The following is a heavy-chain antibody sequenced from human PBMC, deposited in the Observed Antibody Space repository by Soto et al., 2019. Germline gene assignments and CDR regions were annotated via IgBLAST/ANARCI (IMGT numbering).Heavy chain of an antibody. Sequence: SETLSLTCPVSGYSISSGNYWGWIRQPPGKGLEWIGSIYQSGSTYYNPSLRSRATISVDTSKNQFSLKLSSVTAADTAVYYCASRDPGTSVDYWGQGTLVTVSS. CDR3: ASRDPGTSVDY. J-gene: IGHJ4*02. CDR2: IYQSGST. D-gene: IGHD1-7*01. V-gene: IGHV4-38-2*01. CDR1: GYSISSGNY.